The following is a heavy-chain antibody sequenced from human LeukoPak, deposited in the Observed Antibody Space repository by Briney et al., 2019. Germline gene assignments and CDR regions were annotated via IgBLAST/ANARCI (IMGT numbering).Heavy chain of an antibody. CDR3: VSPRGFSYGYFDY. D-gene: IGHD5-18*01. CDR2: IYYSKNT. V-gene: IGHV4-39*01. Sequence: SETLSLTCTVSGGSISSSSAYWGWIRQPPGRGLEWIGSIYYSKNTYCNPSLKSRVTISADTSRNQFSLTLGSVSATDTAVYYCVSPRGFSYGYFDYWGQGTLVTVSS. J-gene: IGHJ4*02. CDR1: GGSISSSSAY.